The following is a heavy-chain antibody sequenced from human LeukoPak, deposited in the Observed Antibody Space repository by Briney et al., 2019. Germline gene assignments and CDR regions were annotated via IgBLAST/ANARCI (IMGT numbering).Heavy chain of an antibody. J-gene: IGHJ4*02. Sequence: GGSLRLSCAASGITFSSYGMSWARQAPGKGLEWVSSISSTGGTTYYADSVKGRFTISRDNSKNTPYLQMNSLRAEDTAIYYCAKDRILTGCYKGWAHDYWGQGTLVTVSS. CDR1: GITFSSYG. CDR3: AKDRILTGCYKGWAHDY. V-gene: IGHV3-23*01. CDR2: ISSTGGTT. D-gene: IGHD3-9*01.